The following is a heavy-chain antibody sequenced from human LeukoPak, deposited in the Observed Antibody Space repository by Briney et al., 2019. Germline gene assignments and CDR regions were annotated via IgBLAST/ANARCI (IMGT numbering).Heavy chain of an antibody. Sequence: GGSLRLSCAASGFIFSDSYMSWIRQAPGKGLEWVSGISWNSGSIGYADSVKGRFTISRDNAKNSLYLQMNSLRAEDTALYYCAKATVTTLGTRYYFDYWGQGTLVTVSS. CDR2: ISWNSGSI. J-gene: IGHJ4*02. D-gene: IGHD4-17*01. CDR3: AKATVTTLGTRYYFDY. V-gene: IGHV3-9*01. CDR1: GFIFSDSY.